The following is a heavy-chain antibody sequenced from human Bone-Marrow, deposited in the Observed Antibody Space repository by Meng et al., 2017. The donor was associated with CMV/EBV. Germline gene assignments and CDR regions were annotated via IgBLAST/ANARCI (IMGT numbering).Heavy chain of an antibody. D-gene: IGHD3-10*01. CDR1: GGSFSGYY. V-gene: IGHV4-34*01. CDR3: AREVGTSGLRWFRDGRLGD. Sequence: SETLSLTCAVYGGSFSGYYWTWIRQPPGKGLEWIGEINHSGSTNYNPSLKSRVTISVDTSKNQFSLKLSSVTAADTAVYYCAREVGTSGLRWFRDGRLGDWGQGTLVTGSS. J-gene: IGHJ4*02. CDR2: INHSGST.